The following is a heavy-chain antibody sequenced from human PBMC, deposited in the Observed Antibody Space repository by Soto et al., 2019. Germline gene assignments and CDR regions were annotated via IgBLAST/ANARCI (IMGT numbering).Heavy chain of an antibody. D-gene: IGHD6-13*01. V-gene: IGHV1-69*13. CDR2: IVPIYRTA. J-gene: IGHJ1*01. CDR1: GGTFSSYR. Sequence: SVKVSCKASGGTFSSYRINWVRQAPGQGLEWVGGIVPIYRTADYAQKFQGRVTITADESARTAYLEVRSLKSQDTAVYYCARDSGAKLSSSWGQGTPVTVSS. CDR3: ARDSGAKLSSS.